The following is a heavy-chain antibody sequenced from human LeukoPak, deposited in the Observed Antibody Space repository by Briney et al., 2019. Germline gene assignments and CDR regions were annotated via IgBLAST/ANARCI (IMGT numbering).Heavy chain of an antibody. Sequence: GASVKVSCKASGYTFTSYYMHWVRQAPGQGLEWMGIINPSGGSTSYAQKFQGRVTMTRDTSTSTAYMELSSLRSEDTAVYYCARQAGYDILTGYYHYWGQGTLVTVSS. CDR2: INPSGGST. V-gene: IGHV1-46*01. D-gene: IGHD3-9*01. CDR3: ARQAGYDILTGYYHY. CDR1: GYTFTSYY. J-gene: IGHJ4*02.